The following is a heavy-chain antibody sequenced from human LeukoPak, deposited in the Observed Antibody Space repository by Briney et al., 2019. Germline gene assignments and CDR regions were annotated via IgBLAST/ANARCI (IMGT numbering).Heavy chain of an antibody. V-gene: IGHV3-66*02. Sequence: ETLSLTCAVYGGSFSGYYWSWIRQPPGKGLEWVSVIYSGGSTYYADSVKGRFTISRDNSKNTLCLQMNSLRAEDTAVYYCARICYKRCYCDSSGYFFDYWGQGTLVTVSS. CDR1: GGSFSGYY. CDR3: ARICYKRCYCDSSGYFFDY. CDR2: IYSGGST. J-gene: IGHJ4*02. D-gene: IGHD3-22*01.